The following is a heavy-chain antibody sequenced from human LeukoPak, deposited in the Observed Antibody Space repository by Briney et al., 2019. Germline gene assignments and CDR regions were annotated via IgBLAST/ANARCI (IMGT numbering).Heavy chain of an antibody. D-gene: IGHD3-22*01. J-gene: IGHJ4*02. CDR2: IKQDGSEK. CDR1: GFTFSSYW. CDR3: AKDQNYESSGYYGGFDY. Sequence: GGSLRLSCAASGFTFSSYWMSWVRQAPGKGLEWAANIKQDGSEKYYVDSVKGRFTISRDNAKNSLYLQMNSLRAEDTAVYYCAKDQNYESSGYYGGFDYWGQGTLVTVSS. V-gene: IGHV3-7*01.